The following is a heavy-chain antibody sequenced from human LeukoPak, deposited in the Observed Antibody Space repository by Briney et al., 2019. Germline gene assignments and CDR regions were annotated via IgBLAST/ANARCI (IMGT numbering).Heavy chain of an antibody. D-gene: IGHD1-26*01. Sequence: SETLSLTCTVSGYSISSGYYWGWIRPPPGKGLEWIGSIYHSGSTYYNPSLKSRVTISVDTSKNQFSLKLSSVTAADTAVYYCARNRWELLPYDYWGQGTLVTVSS. J-gene: IGHJ4*02. V-gene: IGHV4-38-2*02. CDR2: IYHSGST. CDR1: GYSISSGYY. CDR3: ARNRWELLPYDY.